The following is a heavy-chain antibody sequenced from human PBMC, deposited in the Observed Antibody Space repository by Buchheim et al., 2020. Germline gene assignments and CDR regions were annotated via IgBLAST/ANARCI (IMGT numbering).Heavy chain of an antibody. Sequence: QVQLQESGPGLVKPSQTLSLTCTVSGGSISSGGYYWNWIRQHPGKGLEWIGYIYYSGSTYYNPSLKSRVTISVDTSKNPFSLKLSSVTAADTAVYYCARAVYDFWSGYLGWFDPWGQGTL. CDR2: IYYSGST. D-gene: IGHD3-3*01. V-gene: IGHV4-31*03. J-gene: IGHJ5*02. CDR1: GGSISSGGYY. CDR3: ARAVYDFWSGYLGWFDP.